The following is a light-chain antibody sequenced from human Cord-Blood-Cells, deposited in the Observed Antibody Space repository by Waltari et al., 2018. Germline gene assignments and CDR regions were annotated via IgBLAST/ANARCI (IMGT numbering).Light chain of an antibody. Sequence: QSALTQPASVSGSPGQPITISCTGTSSDVGGYNYVSWYQQHPGKAPKLMIYEVSNRPSGVSNRFSGAKSGNTASLTISGRQAEDEADSYCSTYTSSSTWVFGGGTKLTVL. CDR3: STYTSSSTWV. CDR2: EVS. CDR1: SSDVGGYNY. V-gene: IGLV2-14*01. J-gene: IGLJ3*02.